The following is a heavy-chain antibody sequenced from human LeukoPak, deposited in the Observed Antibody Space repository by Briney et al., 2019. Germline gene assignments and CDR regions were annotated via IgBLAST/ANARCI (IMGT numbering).Heavy chain of an antibody. CDR2: ISSSGSTI. Sequence: GGSLRLSCAASGFTFSSYEMNWVRQAPGKGLEWVSYISSSGSTIYYADSVKGRFTISRDNAKNSLYLQMNSLRAEHTAVYYCARRRYCSSTSCYTSVQSYYYYGMDVWGQGTTVTVSS. J-gene: IGHJ6*02. D-gene: IGHD2-2*02. CDR3: ARRRYCSSTSCYTSVQSYYYYGMDV. CDR1: GFTFSSYE. V-gene: IGHV3-48*03.